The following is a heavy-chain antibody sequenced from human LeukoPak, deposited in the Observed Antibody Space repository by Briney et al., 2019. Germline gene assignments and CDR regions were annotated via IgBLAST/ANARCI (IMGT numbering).Heavy chain of an antibody. Sequence: GGPLRLSCAASGFTFSSYWMHWVRQAPGKGLVWVSRLNSDGSSTSYADSVKGRFTISRDNAETTLHLQMNNLSAEDTAVYYCARASNRNSINFDYWGQGALVTVSS. CDR3: ARASNRNSINFDY. J-gene: IGHJ4*02. CDR2: LNSDGSST. V-gene: IGHV3-74*01. D-gene: IGHD1-7*01. CDR1: GFTFSSYW.